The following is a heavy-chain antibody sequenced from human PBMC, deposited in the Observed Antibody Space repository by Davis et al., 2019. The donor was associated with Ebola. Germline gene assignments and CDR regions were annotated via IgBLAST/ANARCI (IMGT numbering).Heavy chain of an antibody. D-gene: IGHD2-15*01. V-gene: IGHV1-69*02. CDR2: IIPILGIA. J-gene: IGHJ6*02. Sequence: SVKVSYKASGGTFSSYTISWVRQAPGQGLEWMGRIIPILGIANYAQKFQGRVTITADKSTSTAYMELSSLRSEDTAVYYCAGGYCSGGSCYNHYGMDVWGQGTTVTVSS. CDR1: GGTFSSYT. CDR3: AGGYCSGGSCYNHYGMDV.